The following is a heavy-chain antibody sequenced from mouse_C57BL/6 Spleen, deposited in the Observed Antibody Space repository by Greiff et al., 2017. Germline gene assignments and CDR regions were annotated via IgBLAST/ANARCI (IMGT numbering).Heavy chain of an antibody. CDR1: GYTFTSYG. V-gene: IGHV1-81*01. CDR3: ARDDYGPCYFDY. CDR2: IYPRSGNT. Sequence: QVQLQQSGAELARPGASVKLSCKASGYTFTSYGISWVKQRTGQGLEWIGEIYPRSGNTYYNEKFKGKATLTADKSSSTASMVLRSLKSEDSAVYFCARDDYGPCYFDYWGQGTTLTVSS. D-gene: IGHD2-4*01. J-gene: IGHJ2*01.